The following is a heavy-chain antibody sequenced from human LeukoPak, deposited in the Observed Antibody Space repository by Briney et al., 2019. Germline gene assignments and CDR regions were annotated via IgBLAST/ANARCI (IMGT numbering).Heavy chain of an antibody. Sequence: ASVKVSCKVSGYTLAELSMHWVRQAPGKGLEWMGGFDPEDGETIYAQKFQGRVTMTEDTSTDTAYMELSSLRSEDTAVYYCATGSMVRGVIDRYFDYWGQGTLVTVSS. CDR2: FDPEDGET. CDR1: GYTLAELS. D-gene: IGHD3-10*01. J-gene: IGHJ4*02. V-gene: IGHV1-24*01. CDR3: ATGSMVRGVIDRYFDY.